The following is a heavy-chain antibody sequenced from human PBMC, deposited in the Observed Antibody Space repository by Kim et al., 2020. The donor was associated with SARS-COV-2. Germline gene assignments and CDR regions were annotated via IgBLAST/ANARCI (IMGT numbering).Heavy chain of an antibody. Sequence: RFTISRDDSKNTLYLQMNSLRAEDTAVYYCAKQAYGYYDSSGYHSYEIDSWGQGTLVTVSS. V-gene: IGHV3-23*01. CDR3: AKQAYGYYDSSGYHSYEIDS. D-gene: IGHD3-22*01. J-gene: IGHJ4*02.